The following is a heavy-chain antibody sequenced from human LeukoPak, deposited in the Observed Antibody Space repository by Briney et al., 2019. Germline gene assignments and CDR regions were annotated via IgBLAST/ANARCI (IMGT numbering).Heavy chain of an antibody. V-gene: IGHV5-51*01. D-gene: IGHD5-24*01. CDR3: ASAEMATITAFDY. CDR2: IYPGDSDT. Sequence: GESLKISCKGSGYSFTSYWIGWVRQMPGKGLEWMGIIYPGDSDTRYSPSFQGQVTISADKSISTAYLQWSSLKASDTAMYYCASAEMATITAFDYWGQGTLVTVSS. CDR1: GYSFTSYW. J-gene: IGHJ4*02.